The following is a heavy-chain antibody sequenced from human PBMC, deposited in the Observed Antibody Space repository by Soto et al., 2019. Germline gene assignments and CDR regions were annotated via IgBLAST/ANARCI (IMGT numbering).Heavy chain of an antibody. J-gene: IGHJ6*02. CDR2: IIPIFGTA. V-gene: IGHV1-69*06. D-gene: IGHD6-19*01. CDR1: GGTFSSYA. Sequence: ASVKVSCKASGGTFSSYAISWVRQAPGQGLEWMGGIIPIFGTANYAQKFQGRVTMTGDTSTSTVYMELSSLRSEDTAVYYCAREKKGIAVSASYYYYGMDVLGQGTTVTVSS. CDR3: AREKKGIAVSASYYYYGMDV.